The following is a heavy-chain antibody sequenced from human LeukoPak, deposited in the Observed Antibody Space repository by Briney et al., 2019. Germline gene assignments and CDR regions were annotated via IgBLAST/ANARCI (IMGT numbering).Heavy chain of an antibody. Sequence: VASVKVSCKASGYTFTGYYMHWVRQAPGQALEWMGWINPKSGGTNYAEKFQGRVTMTRDTSISTAYMEVIRLRSDDTAVYYCARSPHILTGERFEYWGQGPRVTVSS. CDR2: INPKSGGT. J-gene: IGHJ4*02. D-gene: IGHD3-9*01. CDR3: ARSPHILTGERFEY. V-gene: IGHV1-2*02. CDR1: GYTFTGYY.